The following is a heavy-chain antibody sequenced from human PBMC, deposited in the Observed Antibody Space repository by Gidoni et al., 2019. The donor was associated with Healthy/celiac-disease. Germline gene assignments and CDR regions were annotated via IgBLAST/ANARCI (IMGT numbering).Heavy chain of an antibody. V-gene: IGHV4-4*07. D-gene: IGHD3-3*01. CDR1: GGSIRNYY. Sequence: QVQLQESGPGLETHSYTLSLACAVAGGSIRNYYWSWIRPPAGKGLEWIGRIYTSGSTNYNPSIKSRVTMSVDTSKNQLSLKLSSVTSADTAVYYCARCIFAEWFDPWGQGTLVTVSS. CDR3: ARCIFAEWFDP. CDR2: IYTSGST. J-gene: IGHJ5*02.